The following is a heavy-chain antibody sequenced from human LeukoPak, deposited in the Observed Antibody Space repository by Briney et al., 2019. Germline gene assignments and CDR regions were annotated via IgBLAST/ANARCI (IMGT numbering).Heavy chain of an antibody. J-gene: IGHJ4*02. CDR3: ARRGYYGSGSYYNHFDY. CDR1: GGTFSGYY. CDR2: INHSGST. Sequence: PSETLSLTCAVYGGTFSGYYWSWIRQPPGKGLEWIGEINHSGSTNYNPSLKSRVTISEDTSKNQFSLKLSSVTAADTAVYYCARRGYYGSGSYYNHFDYWGQGTLVTVSS. D-gene: IGHD3-10*01. V-gene: IGHV4-34*01.